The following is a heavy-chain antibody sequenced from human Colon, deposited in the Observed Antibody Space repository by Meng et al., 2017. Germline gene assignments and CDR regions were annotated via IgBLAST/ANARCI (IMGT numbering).Heavy chain of an antibody. CDR2: ISTTSSYI. CDR1: GFTFSSYT. J-gene: IGHJ4*02. Sequence: GQLVESGGGLVKPGGSLRLSCAASGFTFSSYTMSWVRQAPGKGLEWVSSISTTSSYIYYADSVKGRFTISRDNAKNSLYLQMNSLRAEDTAVYYCVYGWLFDYWGQGTLVTVSS. V-gene: IGHV3-21*04. CDR3: VYGWLFDY. D-gene: IGHD6-19*01.